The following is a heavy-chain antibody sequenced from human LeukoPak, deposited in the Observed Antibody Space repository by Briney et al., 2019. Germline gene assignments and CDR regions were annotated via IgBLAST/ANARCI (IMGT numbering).Heavy chain of an antibody. Sequence: SVKVSCKASGGTFSSYAISWVRQAPGQGLEWMGRIIPIFGTANYAQKFQGRVTITTDESTSTDYMELSSLRSEDTAVYYCARDNGIAVGGDFDYWGQGTLVTVSS. J-gene: IGHJ4*02. V-gene: IGHV1-69*05. CDR3: ARDNGIAVGGDFDY. D-gene: IGHD6-19*01. CDR1: GGTFSSYA. CDR2: IIPIFGTA.